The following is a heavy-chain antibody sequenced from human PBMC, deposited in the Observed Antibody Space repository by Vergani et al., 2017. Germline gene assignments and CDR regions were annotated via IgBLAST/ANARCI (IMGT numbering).Heavy chain of an antibody. Sequence: VEAGGGLVQPGGSLRLSCTASGFTFQAFAFHLGRQVSGRGLEWVSGIDRNYGVKNGNSFEGRFSISRDNAKKAVFLQMNNRRHEDTALYFCVKDNDYDADGPFDLWGRGTLVTVSS. D-gene: IGHD3-16*01. CDR3: VKDNDYDADGPFDL. CDR2: IDRNYGVK. V-gene: IGHV3-9*01. CDR1: GFTFQAFA. J-gene: IGHJ2*01.